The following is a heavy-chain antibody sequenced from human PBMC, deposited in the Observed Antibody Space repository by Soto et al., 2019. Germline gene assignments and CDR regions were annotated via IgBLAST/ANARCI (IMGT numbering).Heavy chain of an antibody. V-gene: IGHV1-69*01. D-gene: IGHD2-15*01. CDR3: ARDRLPHCSGGSCYSELAH. J-gene: IGHJ4*02. Sequence: QVRLEQSGSEVQRPGSSVKVSCKASGDILSSFGLSWVRQAPGQGLEWLGGIVPLFGAENYAQRFQGRVTITADESTNTAYMELSSLRSEDTAVYYCARDRLPHCSGGSCYSELAHWGQGTLVIVSS. CDR2: IVPLFGAE. CDR1: GDILSSFG.